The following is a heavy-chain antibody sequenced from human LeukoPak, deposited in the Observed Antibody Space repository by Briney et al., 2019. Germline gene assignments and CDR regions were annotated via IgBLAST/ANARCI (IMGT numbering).Heavy chain of an antibody. CDR1: GYSFTSYW. D-gene: IGHD3-16*02. CDR3: ARRRLGELSFDAFDI. J-gene: IGHJ3*02. V-gene: IGHV5-51*01. CDR2: IYPGDSDT. Sequence: GESLKISCKGSGYSFTSYWIGWVRQMPGKGLEWMGIIYPGDSDTRYSPSFQGQVTISADKSVSTAYLQWSSLKASDTAMYYCARRRLGELSFDAFDIWGQGTMVTVSS.